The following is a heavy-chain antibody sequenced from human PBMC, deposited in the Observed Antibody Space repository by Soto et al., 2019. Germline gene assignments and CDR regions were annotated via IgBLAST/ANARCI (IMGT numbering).Heavy chain of an antibody. D-gene: IGHD6-19*01. Sequence: GGSLRLSCAASGFTFDDYTMHWVRQAPGKGLEWVSLISWDGGSTYYADSVKGRFTISRDNSKNSLYLQMNSLRTEDTALYYCAKDIGAHPSGCNYWGQGTLVTVSS. J-gene: IGHJ4*02. CDR3: AKDIGAHPSGCNY. CDR1: GFTFDDYT. CDR2: ISWDGGST. V-gene: IGHV3-43*01.